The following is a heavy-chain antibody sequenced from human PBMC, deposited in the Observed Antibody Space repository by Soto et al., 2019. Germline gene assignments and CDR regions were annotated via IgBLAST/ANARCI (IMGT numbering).Heavy chain of an antibody. CDR2: ISYDGSNK. V-gene: IGHV3-30-3*01. J-gene: IGHJ5*02. Sequence: QVQLVESGGGVVQPGRSLRLSCAASGFTFSRYAIHWVRQAPGKGLEWVAVISYDGSNKYYANSVKGRFTISGDNFKSXXYXQXTSLRFVDMAVYYCEGVFTKYGLSNICILPDKWFDPWGQGTLVTVSS. CDR3: EGVFTKYGLSNICILPDKWFDP. D-gene: IGHD3-10*01. CDR1: GFTFSRYA.